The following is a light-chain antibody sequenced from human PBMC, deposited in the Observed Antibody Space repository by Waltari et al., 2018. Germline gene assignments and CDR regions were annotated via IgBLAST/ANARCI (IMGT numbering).Light chain of an antibody. J-gene: IGKJ1*01. CDR2: GAS. CDR1: QRVPTNY. V-gene: IGKV3-20*01. Sequence: DIVLTQSPGSLSLSPGERATISCRAAQRVPTNYLAWYQQQPGQAPRLLFYGASRRATGIPDRFSGSGSGTDFTLTISRLEPEDSAVYYCQQYGSSSWTFGQGTKVEIK. CDR3: QQYGSSSWT.